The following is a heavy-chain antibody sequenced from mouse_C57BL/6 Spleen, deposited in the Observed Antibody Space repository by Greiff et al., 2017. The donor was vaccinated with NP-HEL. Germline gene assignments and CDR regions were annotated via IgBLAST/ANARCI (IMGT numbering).Heavy chain of an antibody. D-gene: IGHD2-1*01. Sequence: EVKLQESGPGLVKPSQSLSLTCSVTGYSITSGYYWNWIRQFPGNKLEWMGYISYDGSNNYNPSLKNRISITRDTSKNQFFLKLNSVTTEDTATYYCARAGTLLSFDYWGQGTTLTVSS. J-gene: IGHJ2*01. CDR3: ARAGTLLSFDY. V-gene: IGHV3-6*01. CDR2: ISYDGSN. CDR1: GYSITSGYY.